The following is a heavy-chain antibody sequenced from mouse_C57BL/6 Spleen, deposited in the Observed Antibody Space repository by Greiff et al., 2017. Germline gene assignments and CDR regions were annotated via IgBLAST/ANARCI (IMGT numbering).Heavy chain of an antibody. CDR2: ISYDGSN. CDR3: ARLYYYGSSYDYAMDY. Sequence: EVQLQQPGPGLVKPSQSLSLTCSVTGYSITSCYYWNWIRQLPGNKLEWMGYISYDGSNNYNPSLKNRTSITRDTSKNQFFLKLNSVTTEDTATYECARLYYYGSSYDYAMDYWGQGTSVTVSS. J-gene: IGHJ4*01. CDR1: GYSITSCYY. D-gene: IGHD1-1*01. V-gene: IGHV3-6*01.